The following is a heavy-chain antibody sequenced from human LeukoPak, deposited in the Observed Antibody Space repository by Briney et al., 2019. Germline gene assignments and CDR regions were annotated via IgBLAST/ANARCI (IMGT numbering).Heavy chain of an antibody. CDR2: INHSGST. D-gene: IGHD3-22*01. J-gene: IGHJ4*02. CDR1: GGSFSGYY. CDR3: ASQNSGYYYVYFDY. Sequence: SETLSLTCAVYGGSFSGYYWSWIRQPPAKGLEWIGEINHSGSTNYDPSLKSRVTISVDTSKNQFSLKLSSVTAADTAVYYCASQNSGYYYVYFDYWGQGTLVTVSS. V-gene: IGHV4-34*01.